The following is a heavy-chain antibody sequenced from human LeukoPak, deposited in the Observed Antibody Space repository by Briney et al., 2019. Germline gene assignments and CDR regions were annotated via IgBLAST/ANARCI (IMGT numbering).Heavy chain of an antibody. CDR2: INHSGST. V-gene: IGHV4-34*01. CDR1: GGSFNGYY. D-gene: IGHD3-10*01. CDR3: ATTPAGSGGLGMDV. Sequence: SETLSLTCAVYGGSFNGYYWSWIRQPPGKGLEWIGEINHSGSTNYNPSLKSRVTISVDTSKNQFSLKLSSVTAADTAVYYCATTPAGSGGLGMDVWGQGTTVTVSS. J-gene: IGHJ6*02.